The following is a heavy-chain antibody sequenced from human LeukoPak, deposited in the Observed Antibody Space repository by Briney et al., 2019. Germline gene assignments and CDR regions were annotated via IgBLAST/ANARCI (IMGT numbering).Heavy chain of an antibody. J-gene: IGHJ3*02. Sequence: PSETLSLTCTVSGGSISSYYWSWIRQPPGKGLEWIGCIYYSGSTNYNPSLKSRVTISVDTSKNQFSLKLSSVTAADTAVYYCARLTYSSGWYKGDAFDIWGQGTMVTVSS. D-gene: IGHD6-19*01. CDR3: ARLTYSSGWYKGDAFDI. CDR2: IYYSGST. V-gene: IGHV4-59*01. CDR1: GGSISSYY.